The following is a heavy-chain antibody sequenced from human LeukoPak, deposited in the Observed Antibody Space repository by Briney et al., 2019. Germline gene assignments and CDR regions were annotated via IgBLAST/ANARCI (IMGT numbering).Heavy chain of an antibody. CDR2: IKSKTDGGTT. CDR3: TTDQRLIVGATLHYYYMDV. V-gene: IGHV3-15*01. Sequence: PGGFLRLSCAASGFTFSNAWMSWVRQAPGKGLEWVGRIKSKTDGGTTDYAAPVKGRFTISRDDSKNTLYLQMNSLKTEDTAVYYCTTDQRLIVGATLHYYYMDVWGKGTTVTVSS. D-gene: IGHD1-26*01. CDR1: GFTFSNAW. J-gene: IGHJ6*03.